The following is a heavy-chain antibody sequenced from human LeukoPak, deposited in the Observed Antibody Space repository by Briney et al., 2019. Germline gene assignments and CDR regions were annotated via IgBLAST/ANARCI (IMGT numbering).Heavy chain of an antibody. CDR3: ARERTPGSGYGVDY. V-gene: IGHV1-2*02. CDR1: GYTFNEYF. D-gene: IGHD6-25*01. J-gene: IGHJ4*02. Sequence: GASVKVSCRASGYTFNEYFLHWLRQAPGQGPEWMGWINPDSGGTIYAQKFQGRVTMTRDSSISTAYMELSRLRSDDTAVYYCARERTPGSGYGVDYWGQGTVVTVSS. CDR2: INPDSGGT.